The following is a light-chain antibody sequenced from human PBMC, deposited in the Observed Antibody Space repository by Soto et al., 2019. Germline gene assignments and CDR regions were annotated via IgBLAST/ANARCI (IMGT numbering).Light chain of an antibody. V-gene: IGLV2-14*01. CDR2: DVS. J-gene: IGLJ2*01. Sequence: QSALTQPASVSGSPGQSITISCTGTSNDVGGHNYVSWYQQHPGKAPKLMIYDVSNRPSGVSNRFSGSKSGNTASLTISGLQAEDEADYYCSSYTRSSTVVFGGGTKLTVL. CDR1: SNDVGGHNY. CDR3: SSYTRSSTVV.